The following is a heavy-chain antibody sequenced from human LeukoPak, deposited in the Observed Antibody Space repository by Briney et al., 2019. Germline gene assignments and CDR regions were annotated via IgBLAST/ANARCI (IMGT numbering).Heavy chain of an antibody. CDR3: ARDSGLFAAAGLGS. CDR2: IKQDGSEK. Sequence: PGGSLRLSCAASGFTFSSYWMSWVRQAPGKGLEWVANIKQDGSEKYYVDSVKGRFTISRDNAKNSLYLQMNSLRAEDTAVYYCARDSGLFAAAGLGSWGQRTLVTVSS. D-gene: IGHD6-13*01. J-gene: IGHJ4*02. CDR1: GFTFSSYW. V-gene: IGHV3-7*01.